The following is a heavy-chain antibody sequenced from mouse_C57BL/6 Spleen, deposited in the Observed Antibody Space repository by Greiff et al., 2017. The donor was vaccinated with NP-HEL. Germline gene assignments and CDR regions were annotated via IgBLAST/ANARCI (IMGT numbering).Heavy chain of an antibody. Sequence: VHLVESGAELARPGASVKLSCKASGYTFTSYGISWVKQRTGQGLEWIGEIYPRSGNTYYNEKFKGKATLTADKSSSTAYMELRSLTSEDSAVYFCARSEDGGDFDYWGQGTTLTVSS. CDR2: IYPRSGNT. CDR3: ARSEDGGDFDY. J-gene: IGHJ2*01. V-gene: IGHV1-81*01. CDR1: GYTFTSYG.